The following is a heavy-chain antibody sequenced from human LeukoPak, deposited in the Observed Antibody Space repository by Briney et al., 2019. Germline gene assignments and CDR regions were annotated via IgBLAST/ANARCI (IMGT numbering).Heavy chain of an antibody. J-gene: IGHJ4*02. CDR1: GFTFSRHW. Sequence: GGSLRLSCAASGFTFSRHWMYWVRQAPGKGLEWVANIKQDGSAKPYVDSVKGRFTISRDNAKNSLFLQMNSLRAEDTAVYYCARGNGWSADFWGQGTLVTVSS. D-gene: IGHD2-15*01. CDR3: ARGNGWSADF. CDR2: IKQDGSAK. V-gene: IGHV3-7*03.